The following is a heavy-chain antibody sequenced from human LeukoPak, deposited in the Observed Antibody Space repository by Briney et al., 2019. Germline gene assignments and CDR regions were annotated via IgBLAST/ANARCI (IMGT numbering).Heavy chain of an antibody. CDR1: GGSISSGSYY. V-gene: IGHV4-61*02. CDR3: ARWGIAEGGYWFDP. J-gene: IGHJ5*02. D-gene: IGHD6-13*01. Sequence: PSETLSLTCTVSGGSISSGSYYWSWIRQPAGRGLEWIGRIYTSGSTNYNPSLKSRVTISVDTSKNQFSLKLSSVTAADTAVYYCARWGIAEGGYWFDPWGQGTLVTVSS. CDR2: IYTSGST.